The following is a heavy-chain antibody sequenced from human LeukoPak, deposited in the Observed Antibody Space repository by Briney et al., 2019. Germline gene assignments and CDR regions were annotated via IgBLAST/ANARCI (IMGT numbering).Heavy chain of an antibody. D-gene: IGHD6-13*01. Sequence: GGSLRLSCAASGFTFSSYAMSWVRQAPGKGLEWVSAISGSGGSTYYADSVKGRFTISRDNSKNTLYLQMNSLRAEDTAVYYCAKDPVSSSWYFDSYFDYWGQGTLVTVSS. CDR1: GFTFSSYA. CDR3: AKDPVSSSWYFDSYFDY. J-gene: IGHJ4*02. V-gene: IGHV3-23*01. CDR2: ISGSGGST.